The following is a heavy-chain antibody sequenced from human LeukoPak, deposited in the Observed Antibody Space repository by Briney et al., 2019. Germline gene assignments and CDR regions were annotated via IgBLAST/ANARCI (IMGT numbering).Heavy chain of an antibody. V-gene: IGHV3-15*01. CDR1: GFPFSNAW. CDR2: IQRKTDGGTT. CDR3: ATDLLDY. J-gene: IGHJ4*02. Sequence: KPGGSLKLSCAASGFPFSNAWVSWVRQAPGEGLEWVGRIQRKTDGGTTDYAAPVKGRFTISRDDSKNMVYLQMNSLTTEDTAVYYCATDLLDYWGQGTLVTVSS.